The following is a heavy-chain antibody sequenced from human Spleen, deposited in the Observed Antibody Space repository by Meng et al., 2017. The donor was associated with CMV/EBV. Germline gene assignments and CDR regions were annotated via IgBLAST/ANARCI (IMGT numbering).Heavy chain of an antibody. CDR3: AREARGSYPFDY. J-gene: IGHJ4*02. Sequence: EVQLVESGGGLVKPGGSLRLSCAASGFTFSSYSMNWDRQAPGKGLEWVSSISSSSSYIYYADSVKGRFTISRDNAKNSLYLQMNSLRAEDTAVYYCAREARGSYPFDYWGQGTLVTVSS. V-gene: IGHV3-21*01. D-gene: IGHD1-26*01. CDR2: ISSSSSYI. CDR1: GFTFSSYS.